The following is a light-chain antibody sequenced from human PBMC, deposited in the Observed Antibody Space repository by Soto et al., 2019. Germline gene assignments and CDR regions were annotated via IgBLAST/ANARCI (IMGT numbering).Light chain of an antibody. CDR2: DAS. J-gene: IGKJ3*01. V-gene: IGKV3-11*01. Sequence: ETVLTQSPATLSLSPGERATLSCRASQSISSSLAWYQQTPGQAPRLLIYDASKRATGIPTRLSGSGSGTDFPITISSLEPDDFAVYFCQQRFTWPSFGPGTKVDIK. CDR1: QSISSS. CDR3: QQRFTWPS.